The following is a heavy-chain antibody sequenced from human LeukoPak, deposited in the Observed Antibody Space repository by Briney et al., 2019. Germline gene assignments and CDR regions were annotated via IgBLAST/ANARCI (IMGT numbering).Heavy chain of an antibody. Sequence: GASVKVSCKVSGYTFTHHYLHWVRQAPGQGLEWMGRINPNSGETNYKDKLQGRITMTRATSISTAYLEVTRLTSDDTAVYYCASEGYGVKRFGSWGQGTLVIVSS. CDR3: ASEGYGVKRFGS. CDR2: INPNSGET. D-gene: IGHD2-8*01. V-gene: IGHV1-2*06. J-gene: IGHJ5*01. CDR1: GYTFTHHY.